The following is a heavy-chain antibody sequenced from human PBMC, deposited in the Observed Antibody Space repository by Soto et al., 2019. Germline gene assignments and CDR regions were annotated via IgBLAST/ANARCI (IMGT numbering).Heavy chain of an antibody. V-gene: IGHV1-18*01. J-gene: IGHJ3*02. CDR2: ISAYNGNT. D-gene: IGHD2-15*01. CDR3: ARTPAISTHDAFDI. CDR1: GYTFTSYG. Sequence: ASVKVSCKASGYTFTSYGISWVRQAPGQGLEWMGWISAYNGNTNYAQELQGRVTMTTDTSTSTAYMELRSLRSDDTAVYYCARTPAISTHDAFDIWGQGTMVTVSS.